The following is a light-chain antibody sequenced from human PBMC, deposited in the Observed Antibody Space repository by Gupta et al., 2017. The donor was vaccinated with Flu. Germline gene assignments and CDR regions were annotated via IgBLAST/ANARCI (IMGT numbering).Light chain of an antibody. CDR3: QQYNSYPYT. Sequence: GDRVTVTCRASQSLSSWLAWYQQKPGKAPNLLIYKASSLESGVPSRFSGSGSETEFTLTISSLQPDDFATYYCQQYNSYPYTFGQGTKLEI. CDR2: KAS. V-gene: IGKV1-5*03. CDR1: QSLSSW. J-gene: IGKJ2*01.